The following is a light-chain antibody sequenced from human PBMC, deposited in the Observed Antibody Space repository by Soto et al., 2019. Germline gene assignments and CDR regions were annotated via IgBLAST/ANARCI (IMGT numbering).Light chain of an antibody. Sequence: VLTQPPSVSGAPGQRVTISCTGSSSNIGAGYDVHWYQQLPGTAPKLLIYGNSNRPSGVPDRFSGSKSGTSASLAITGLQAEDEADYYCQSYDSSLSVYVVFGGGTKLTVL. CDR1: SSNIGAGYD. V-gene: IGLV1-40*01. J-gene: IGLJ2*01. CDR2: GNS. CDR3: QSYDSSLSVYVV.